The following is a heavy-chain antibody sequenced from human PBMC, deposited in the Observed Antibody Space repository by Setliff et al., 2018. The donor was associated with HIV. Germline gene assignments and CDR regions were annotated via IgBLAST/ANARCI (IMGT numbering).Heavy chain of an antibody. J-gene: IGHJ4*02. CDR1: GGSFSGYY. Sequence: SETLSLTCAVYGGSFSGYYWTWIRQPPGKGLEWIGEINHSGSTNYNPSFKRRLTVSVDTSKNQFSLKLSSVTAADTAVYYCARGLMGATTNGFFDSWGEGTLVTVSS. D-gene: IGHD1-26*01. CDR2: INHSGST. CDR3: ARGLMGATTNGFFDS. V-gene: IGHV4-34*01.